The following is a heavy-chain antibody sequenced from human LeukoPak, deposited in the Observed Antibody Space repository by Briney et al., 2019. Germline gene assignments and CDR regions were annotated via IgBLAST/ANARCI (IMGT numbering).Heavy chain of an antibody. J-gene: IGHJ4*02. Sequence: GGSLRLSCAASGFTFRSYWMSWVRQAPGKGLEWVANIKQDGSEKYYVDSVKGRFTISRDNVKNSLYLQMNSLRAEDTAVYYCARLHGAYPFDYWGQGTLVTVSS. CDR2: IKQDGSEK. V-gene: IGHV3-7*01. D-gene: IGHD4/OR15-4a*01. CDR3: ARLHGAYPFDY. CDR1: GFTFRSYW.